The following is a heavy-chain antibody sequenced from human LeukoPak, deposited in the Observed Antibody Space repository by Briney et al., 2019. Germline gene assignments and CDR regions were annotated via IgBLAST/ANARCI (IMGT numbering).Heavy chain of an antibody. CDR3: ARTYGSGGSYGMDV. V-gene: IGHV3-21*01. J-gene: IGHJ6*02. Sequence: GGSLRLSCAASGFTFSSYGLNWVRQAPGKGLEWVSSISGSSNYIYYADSLKGRFTISRDNAKNSLYLQMNSLRAENTAVYYCARTYGSGGSYGMDVWGQGTTVTVSS. D-gene: IGHD3-10*01. CDR2: ISGSSNYI. CDR1: GFTFSSYG.